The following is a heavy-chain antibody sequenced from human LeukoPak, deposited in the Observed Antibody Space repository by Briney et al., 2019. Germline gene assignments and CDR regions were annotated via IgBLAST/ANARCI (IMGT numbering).Heavy chain of an antibody. CDR1: GFTFSNAW. J-gene: IGHJ4*02. CDR3: TTEAPMITFGGVIVIPHYYFDY. Sequence: GGSLRLSCAAPGFTFSNAWMSWVRQAPGKGLEWVGRIKSKTDGGTTDYAAPVKGRFTISRDDSKNTLYLQMNSLKTEDTAVYYCTTEAPMITFGGVIVIPHYYFDYWGQGTLVTVSS. D-gene: IGHD3-16*02. V-gene: IGHV3-15*01. CDR2: IKSKTDGGTT.